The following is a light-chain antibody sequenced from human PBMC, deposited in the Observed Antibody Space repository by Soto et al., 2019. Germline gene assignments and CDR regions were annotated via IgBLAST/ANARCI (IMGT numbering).Light chain of an antibody. CDR3: QQYGTSPWT. CDR2: GAS. V-gene: IGKV3-20*01. CDR1: QSVSSNY. Sequence: EIVLTQSPGTLSLSPGERATLSCRASQSVSSNYLAWYQQKPGQAPRLLTFGASSRATGIPDRFSASGSGTEFTLTISRLEPEDFAVYYCQQYGTSPWTFGQGTKVEIK. J-gene: IGKJ1*01.